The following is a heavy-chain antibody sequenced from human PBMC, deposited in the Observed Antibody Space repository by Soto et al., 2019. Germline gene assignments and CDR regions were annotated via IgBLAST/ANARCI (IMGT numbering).Heavy chain of an antibody. V-gene: IGHV1-18*01. J-gene: IGHJ4*02. CDR3: ARDRDWNLDY. CDR1: GYTFSSFG. D-gene: IGHD1-1*01. CDR2: IYIDDT. Sequence: QIQLVQSEAEVKKPGASVKVSCKASGYTFSSFGFSWMRQAPGQGLEWMGWIYIDDTKFAQNFQGXVXMXXDTSTSTVYMELRSLRSDDTAVYYCARDRDWNLDYWGQGTPVTVSS.